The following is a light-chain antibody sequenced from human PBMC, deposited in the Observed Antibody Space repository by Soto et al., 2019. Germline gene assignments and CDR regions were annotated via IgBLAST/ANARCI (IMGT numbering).Light chain of an antibody. CDR3: QKYNSAPAT. Sequence: EIVLTQSPGTLSLSPGEGATLSCRASQSVSSNYLAWYQQKPGQAPRLLIYGASSRATGIPDRFSGSGSGTDFTLTISSLQPEDVATYYCQKYNSAPATFGPGTKVDIK. CDR1: QSVSSNY. V-gene: IGKV3-20*01. J-gene: IGKJ3*01. CDR2: GAS.